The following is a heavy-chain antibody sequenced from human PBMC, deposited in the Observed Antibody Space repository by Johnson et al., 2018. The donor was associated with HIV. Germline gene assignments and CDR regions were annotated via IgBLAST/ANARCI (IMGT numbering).Heavy chain of an antibody. J-gene: IGHJ3*02. CDR3: AREGAAAGPTDAFDI. CDR2: TSYDGGNK. Sequence: QVQLVESGGGVVQPGRSLRLSCAASGFTFSSYAMHWVRQAPGKGLEWVAVTSYDGGNKYYADSVKGRLNISRDNSKNTVYLQMNSLRAEDTAVYYCAREGAAAGPTDAFDIWGQGTMVTVSS. CDR1: GFTFSSYA. D-gene: IGHD6-13*01. V-gene: IGHV3-30-3*01.